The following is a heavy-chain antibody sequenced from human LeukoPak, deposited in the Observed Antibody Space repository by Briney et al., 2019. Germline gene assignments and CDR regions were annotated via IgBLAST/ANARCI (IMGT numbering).Heavy chain of an antibody. CDR3: ARDLGIAAAGTSGY. D-gene: IGHD6-13*01. CDR1: GYTLTELS. V-gene: IGHV1-18*01. J-gene: IGHJ4*02. CDR2: ISAYNGNT. Sequence: GASVKVSCKVSGYTLTELSMHWVRQAPGQGLEWMGWISAYNGNTNYAQKLQGRVTMTTDTSTSTAYMELRSLRSDDTAVYYCARDLGIAAAGTSGYWGQGTLVTVSS.